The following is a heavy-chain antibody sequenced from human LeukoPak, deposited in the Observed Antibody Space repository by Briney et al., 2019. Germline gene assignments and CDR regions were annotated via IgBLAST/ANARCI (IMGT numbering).Heavy chain of an antibody. D-gene: IGHD1-26*01. CDR1: EYTFTDYY. CDR3: ARDGGGWEVEGDAFHI. Sequence: ASVKVSCTASEYTFTDYYMHWVRHAPGQGLEWMGWINPNSGVTNYAQKFQGRVTMTRDMSISTAYMELSRLRSDDTAVYYCARDGGGWEVEGDAFHISGQGTMVTVSS. J-gene: IGHJ3*02. V-gene: IGHV1-2*02. CDR2: INPNSGVT.